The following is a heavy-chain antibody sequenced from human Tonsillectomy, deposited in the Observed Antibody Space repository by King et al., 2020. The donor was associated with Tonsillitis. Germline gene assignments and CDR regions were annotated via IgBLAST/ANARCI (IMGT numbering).Heavy chain of an antibody. J-gene: IGHJ4*02. D-gene: IGHD5-24*01. V-gene: IGHV4-59*01. CDR3: ARAADGFNTLFDY. CDR1: GGSISSYY. CDR2: IYYSGST. Sequence: VQLQESGPGLVKPSETLSLTCTLSGGSISSYYWSWIRQPPGKGLEWIAYIYYSGSTSYNPSLKSRVTISVDRSKNQFSLRLSSVTAADTAVYYCARAADGFNTLFDYWGQGTLVTVPS.